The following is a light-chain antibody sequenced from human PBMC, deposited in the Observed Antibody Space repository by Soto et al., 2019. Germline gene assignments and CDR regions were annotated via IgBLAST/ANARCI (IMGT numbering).Light chain of an antibody. Sequence: DIQMTQSPSTLSGSVGDRVTITCRASQAIGSWLAWYQQKPGKAPNLLIYDASNLERGVPSRFSGSGSGTHITFTLSNLQLQDIATDSCQQYDNHPHSWTFGQGTKVDIK. CDR1: QAIGSW. J-gene: IGKJ1*01. V-gene: IGKV1-33*01. CDR3: QQYDNHPHSWT. CDR2: DAS.